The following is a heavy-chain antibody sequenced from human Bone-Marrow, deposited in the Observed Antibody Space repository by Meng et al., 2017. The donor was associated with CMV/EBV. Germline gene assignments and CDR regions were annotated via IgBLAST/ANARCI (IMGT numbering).Heavy chain of an antibody. J-gene: IGHJ5*02. D-gene: IGHD3/OR15-3a*01. Sequence: ASVKVSCKTSGYTFTNYDITWVRQAPGQGLEWMGWISGKNGNTKYAQNFQGKVTMTTDTSTRTAYMEVRSLSYDDTAVYYCAKKVDWKVANWFDPWGQGTLVTVSS. CDR3: AKKVDWKVANWFDP. CDR1: GYTFTNYD. V-gene: IGHV1-18*01. CDR2: ISGKNGNT.